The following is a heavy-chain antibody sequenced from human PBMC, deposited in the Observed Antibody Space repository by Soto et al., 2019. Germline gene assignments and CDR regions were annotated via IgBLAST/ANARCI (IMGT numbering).Heavy chain of an antibody. D-gene: IGHD2-2*01. CDR1: AYSFTTYH. Sequence: QVQLVQSGAEVKKPGASVTVSCKASAYSFTTYHIHWVRQAPGQGLEWMGLINPDAGATNYAQRFQGRIRLTRDTCTSTVYMELRSLTFDDTAVYYCARGDIVLVPASEGNWFDPWGQGTLVTVSS. CDR3: ARGDIVLVPASEGNWFDP. V-gene: IGHV1-46*01. CDR2: INPDAGAT. J-gene: IGHJ5*02.